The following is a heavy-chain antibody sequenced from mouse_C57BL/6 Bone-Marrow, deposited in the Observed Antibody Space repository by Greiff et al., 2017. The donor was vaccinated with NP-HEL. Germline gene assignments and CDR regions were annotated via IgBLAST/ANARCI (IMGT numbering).Heavy chain of an antibody. Sequence: EVMLVESGGGLVKPGGSLKLSCAASGFTFSSYTMSWVRQTPEKRLEWVATISGGGGNTYYPDSVKGRFTISRDNAKNTLYLQMSSLRSEDTALYYCARHEGKTAQATDWGKGTTLTVSS. J-gene: IGHJ2*01. CDR3: ARHEGKTAQATD. D-gene: IGHD3-2*02. CDR2: ISGGGGNT. V-gene: IGHV5-9*01. CDR1: GFTFSSYT.